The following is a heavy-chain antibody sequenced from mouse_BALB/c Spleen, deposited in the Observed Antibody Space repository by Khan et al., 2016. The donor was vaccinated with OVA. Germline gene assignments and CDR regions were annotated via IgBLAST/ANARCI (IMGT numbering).Heavy chain of an antibody. J-gene: IGHJ2*01. CDR2: TNPTNGRT. D-gene: IGHD1-1*01. Sequence: QVQLQQSGAELVKAGASVKMSCKASGYTFTSYWMHWVKQRLGQGLEWFAETNPTNGRTYYNATFKSKATLTVDKSSSTAYMLLSGPTFEDSAVYYCARIKKIVATYFDYWGQGTTLTVSS. CDR1: GYTFTSYW. V-gene: IGHV1S81*02. CDR3: ARIKKIVATYFDY.